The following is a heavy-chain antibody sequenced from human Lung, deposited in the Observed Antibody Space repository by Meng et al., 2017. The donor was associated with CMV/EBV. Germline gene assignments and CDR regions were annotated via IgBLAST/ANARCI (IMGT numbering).Heavy chain of an antibody. CDR3: ARGELLWDY. V-gene: IGHV4-4*07. Sequence: GPLQESGPGLVKPSETLSLTCIVSGDSISSYYWSWIRQPAGKGLEWIGRIYTSGNTKFNPSLKSRVTMSVDTSKNQFSLKLSSVTAADTAVYFCARGELLWDYWGQGTLVTVSS. CDR2: IYTSGNT. J-gene: IGHJ4*02. CDR1: GDSISSYY. D-gene: IGHD2-2*01.